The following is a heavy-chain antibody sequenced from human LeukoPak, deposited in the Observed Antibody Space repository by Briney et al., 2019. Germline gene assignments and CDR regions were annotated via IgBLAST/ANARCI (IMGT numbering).Heavy chain of an antibody. D-gene: IGHD1-26*01. CDR1: GYTFTGHY. J-gene: IGHJ4*02. CDR3: AGDYGFYSGLYFFDY. Sequence: GASVKVSCKASGYTFTGHYIHWVRQAPGQGLEWMGWINPNSGGTKYAQKFQGRVTVTRDTSISTAYMELSKLRSDDTAVYSCAGDYGFYSGLYFFDYWGQGTLVTVSS. V-gene: IGHV1-2*02. CDR2: INPNSGGT.